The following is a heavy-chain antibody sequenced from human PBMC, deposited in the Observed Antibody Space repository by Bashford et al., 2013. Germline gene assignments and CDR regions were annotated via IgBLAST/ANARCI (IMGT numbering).Heavy chain of an antibody. D-gene: IGHD1-26*01. CDR3: ARWEDFDY. Sequence: VASVKVSCKASGYTLSEYGISWVRQAPGQGLEWVAWINSYNGKTDYSQRFQGRVTLTTDKSTNTAYMELRSLTSDDTAVYYCARWEDFDYWGQGTQVTVSS. V-gene: IGHV1-18*01. J-gene: IGHJ4*02. CDR2: INSYNGKT. CDR1: GYTLSEYG.